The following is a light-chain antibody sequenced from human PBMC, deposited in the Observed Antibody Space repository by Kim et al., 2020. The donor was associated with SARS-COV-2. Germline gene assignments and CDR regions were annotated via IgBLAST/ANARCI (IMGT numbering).Light chain of an antibody. J-gene: IGKJ1*01. CDR3: QQYSSSPWT. Sequence: EIVMTQSPAALSLSPGEGATLSCGASQSVSSNSLAWYQQKRGLAPRLLIYDVSNRATVIPDRFSGSGSGTDFTPTISVLGPEDFAVYYGQQYSSSPWTFGQGTK. CDR1: QSVSSNS. CDR2: DVS. V-gene: IGKV3D-20*01.